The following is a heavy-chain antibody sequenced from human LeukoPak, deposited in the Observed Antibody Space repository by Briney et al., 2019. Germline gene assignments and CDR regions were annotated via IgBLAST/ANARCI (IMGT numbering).Heavy chain of an antibody. CDR3: ARDKYPGGFDY. J-gene: IGHJ4*02. CDR1: GFTFSSYG. D-gene: IGHD2-2*02. V-gene: IGHV3-30*03. Sequence: PGRSLRLSCAASGFTFSSYGMHWVRQAPGKGLEWVAIISYDGSNKYYADSVKSRFTISRDNSKNTLYLQMNSLRAEDTAVYYCARDKYPGGFDYWGQGTLVTVSS. CDR2: ISYDGSNK.